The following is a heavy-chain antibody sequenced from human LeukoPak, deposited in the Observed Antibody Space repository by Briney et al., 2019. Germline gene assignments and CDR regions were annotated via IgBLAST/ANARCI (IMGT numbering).Heavy chain of an antibody. J-gene: IGHJ6*02. CDR3: ASEYCSSTSCYSTLRDYYYGMDV. CDR2: INPNSGGT. CDR1: GYTFTCYY. V-gene: IGHV1-2*02. D-gene: IGHD2-2*02. Sequence: ASVKVSCKASGYTFTCYYMHWVRQAPGQGLEWMGWINPNSGGTNYAQKFQGRVTMTRDTSISTAYMELSRLRSDDTAVYYCASEYCSSTSCYSTLRDYYYGMDVWGQGTTVTVSS.